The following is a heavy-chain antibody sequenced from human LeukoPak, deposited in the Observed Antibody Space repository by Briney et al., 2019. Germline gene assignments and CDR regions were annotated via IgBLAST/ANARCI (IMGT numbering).Heavy chain of an antibody. CDR2: IHNSGIT. CDR1: GGSISSHF. D-gene: IGHD6-13*01. Sequence: SETLSLTCTVSGGSISSHFWGWIRQPPGKGLEWIGYIHNSGITNYNSSLKSRVTMSVDTSKNQFSLMLRSVTAADTAVYYCARDHPPAAAPGYYMDVWGKGTTVTVSS. V-gene: IGHV4-59*11. CDR3: ARDHPPAAAPGYYMDV. J-gene: IGHJ6*03.